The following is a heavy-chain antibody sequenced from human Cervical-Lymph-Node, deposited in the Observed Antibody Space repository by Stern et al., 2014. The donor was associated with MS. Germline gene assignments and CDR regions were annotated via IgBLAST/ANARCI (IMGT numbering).Heavy chain of an antibody. J-gene: IGHJ4*01. D-gene: IGHD6-19*01. CDR2: IYYSGST. CDR1: GGSFTNYY. V-gene: IGHV4-59*01. Sequence: QVQLQESGPGLVQPSETLSLTCTVSGGSFTNYYWTWIRQPPGKGLEWIGNIYYSGSTKCKPSLKSRVSISVDTSRTQFSLQLHSVTAADTAVYFCARGPITVAGYLDFWGRGTLVTVSS. CDR3: ARGPITVAGYLDF.